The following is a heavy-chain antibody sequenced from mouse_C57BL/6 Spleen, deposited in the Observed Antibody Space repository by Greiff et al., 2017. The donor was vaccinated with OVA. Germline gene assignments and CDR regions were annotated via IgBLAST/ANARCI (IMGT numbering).Heavy chain of an antibody. D-gene: IGHD3-2*02. V-gene: IGHV1-82*01. CDR1: GYAFSSSW. CDR2: IYPGDGDT. Sequence: VQLQQSGPELVKPGASVKISCKASGYAFSSSWMNWVKQRPGKGLEWIGRIYPGDGDTNYNGKFKGKATLTADKSSSTAYMQLSSLTSEDSAVYFCARIDSSGYGAWFAYWGQGTLVTVSA. J-gene: IGHJ3*01. CDR3: ARIDSSGYGAWFAY.